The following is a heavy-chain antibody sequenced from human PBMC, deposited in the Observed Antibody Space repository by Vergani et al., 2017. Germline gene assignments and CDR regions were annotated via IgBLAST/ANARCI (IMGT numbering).Heavy chain of an antibody. V-gene: IGHV4-38-2*02. CDR1: GYSISSGYY. CDR3: AKDSGSSTSCLIDY. CDR2: IYHSGST. D-gene: IGHD2-2*01. J-gene: IGHJ4*02. Sequence: QVQLQESGPGLVKPSETLSLTCAVSGYSISSGYYWGWIRQPPGKGLEWIGSIYHSGSTYYNPSLKSRVTISVDTSKNQFSLKLSSVTAADTAVYYCAKDSGSSTSCLIDYWGQGTLVTVSS.